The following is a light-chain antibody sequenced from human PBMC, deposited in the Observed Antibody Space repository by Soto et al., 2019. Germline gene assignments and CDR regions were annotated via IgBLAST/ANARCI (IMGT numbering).Light chain of an antibody. CDR2: DVS. Sequence: MVLTQSPGTLSLSPGERATLSCRASQSVPKSYLGWYQQRPGQALRLLIYDVSNRATGIPDRFSGSESGTDYTLTISRLEPEDFAVYYCHQYAWSPLTFGQGTRLEMK. J-gene: IGKJ5*01. CDR3: HQYAWSPLT. V-gene: IGKV3-20*01. CDR1: QSVPKSY.